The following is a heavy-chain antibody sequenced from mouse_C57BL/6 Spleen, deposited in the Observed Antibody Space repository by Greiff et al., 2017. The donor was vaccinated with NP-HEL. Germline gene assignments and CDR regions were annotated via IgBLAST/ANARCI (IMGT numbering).Heavy chain of an antibody. V-gene: IGHV1-26*01. D-gene: IGHD3-2*02. Sequence: EVQLQQSGPELVKPGASVKISCKASGYTFTDYYMNWVKQSHGKSLEWIGDINPNNGGTSYNQKFKGKATLTVDKSSSTAYMELRSLTSEDSAVYYCASHSSGSYAMDYWGQGTSVTVSS. CDR3: ASHSSGSYAMDY. CDR2: INPNNGGT. CDR1: GYTFTDYY. J-gene: IGHJ4*01.